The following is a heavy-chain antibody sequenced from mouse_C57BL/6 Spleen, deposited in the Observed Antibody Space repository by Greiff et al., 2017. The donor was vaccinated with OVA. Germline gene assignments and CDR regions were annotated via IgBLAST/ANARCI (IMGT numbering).Heavy chain of an antibody. CDR1: GFNIKNTY. CDR2: IDPANGNT. CDR3: AGNCYGSGYRYYALDY. Sequence: EVQLQQSVAELARPGASVKLSCTASGFNIKNTYMHWVKQRPEQGLEWIGRIDPANGNTKYAPKFQGKATITADTSSNTAYLQLRSLTSEDSAVYYGAGNCYGSGYRYYALDYWGQGTSVTVSS. J-gene: IGHJ4*01. D-gene: IGHD1-1*01. V-gene: IGHV14-3*01.